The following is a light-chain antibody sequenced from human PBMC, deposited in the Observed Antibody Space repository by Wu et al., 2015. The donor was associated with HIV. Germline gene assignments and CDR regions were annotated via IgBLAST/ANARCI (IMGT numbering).Light chain of an antibody. CDR3: QQYGSSPKS. J-gene: IGKJ2*03. CDR1: QTVGSK. CDR2: GAS. V-gene: IGKV3-20*01. Sequence: IVLTQSPATLSVSPGQRATLSCRASQTVGSKLAWYQQKSGQAPRLLIYGASTRATGIPDKFSGSGSGTDFTLTISRLEPEDFALYYCQQYGSSPKSFGQGTKLEIK.